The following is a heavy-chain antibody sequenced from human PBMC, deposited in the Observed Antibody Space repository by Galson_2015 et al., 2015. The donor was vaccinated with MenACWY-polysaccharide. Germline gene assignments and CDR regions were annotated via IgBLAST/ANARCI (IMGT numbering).Heavy chain of an antibody. CDR1: GDSISSRSYH. CDR2: IYYRGNT. J-gene: IGHJ3*02. D-gene: IGHD2-2*01. CDR3: ARAPTPYCSSTSCFNKYAFDI. V-gene: IGHV4-39*01. Sequence: ETLALTCTVSGDSISSRSYHWGWIRQPPGKGLEWIGIIYYRGNTYYNPSLESRVTISVDTSKNQFSLKLSSVTAADTALYYCARAPTPYCSSTSCFNKYAFDIWGQGTMVTVSS.